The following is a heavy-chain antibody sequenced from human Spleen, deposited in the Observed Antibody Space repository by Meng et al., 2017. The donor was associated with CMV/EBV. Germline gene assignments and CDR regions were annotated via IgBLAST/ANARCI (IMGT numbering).Heavy chain of an antibody. CDR3: AKERSSSGWLEYYALDV. CDR1: LTFSTYG. CDR2: IRYDGSKR. J-gene: IGHJ6*02. D-gene: IGHD6-19*01. Sequence: LTFSTYGMHWVRQAPGKGLEWEAFIRYDGSKRYYADSVKGRFTISRDNSKNTLYLQMNSLRVEDTAVYYCAKERSSSGWLEYYALDVWGQGTTVTVSS. V-gene: IGHV3-30*02.